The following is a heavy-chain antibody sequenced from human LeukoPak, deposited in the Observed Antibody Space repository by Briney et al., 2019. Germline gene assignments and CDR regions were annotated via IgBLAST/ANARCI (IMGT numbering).Heavy chain of an antibody. Sequence: QTGGSLRLSCAASGFTLTTHWMAWVRQAPGKGLEWVANVRQDGSEKSYVDSVKGRFIISRDTAKNSLYLQMNSLRVEDTAVYYCARGSTPYWGQGTLVTVSS. J-gene: IGHJ4*02. V-gene: IGHV3-7*01. D-gene: IGHD2-15*01. CDR2: VRQDGSEK. CDR3: ARGSTPY. CDR1: GFTLTTHW.